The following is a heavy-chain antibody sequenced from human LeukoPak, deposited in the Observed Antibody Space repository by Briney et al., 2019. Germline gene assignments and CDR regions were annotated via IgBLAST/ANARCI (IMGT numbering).Heavy chain of an antibody. D-gene: IGHD3-16*01. CDR1: GFTFSSYA. J-gene: IGHJ4*02. CDR3: ARVLRGFDY. V-gene: IGHV3-30-3*01. Sequence: QPGRSLRLSCAASGFTFSSYAMHWVRQAPGKGLEWVAVISYDGSNKYYADSVKGRFTTSRDNSKNTLYLQMNSLRAEDTAVYYCARVLRGFDYWGQGTLVTVSS. CDR2: ISYDGSNK.